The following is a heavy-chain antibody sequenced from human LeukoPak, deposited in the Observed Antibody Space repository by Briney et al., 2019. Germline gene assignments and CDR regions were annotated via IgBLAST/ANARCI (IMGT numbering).Heavy chain of an antibody. CDR2: INPSGGST. J-gene: IGHJ4*02. D-gene: IGHD2-2*02. CDR1: GYTFTGYY. CDR3: ARDLVVPAAIPATAFDY. Sequence: ASVKVSCKASGYTFTGYYMHWVRQAPGQGLEWMGIINPSGGSTSYAQKFQGRVTMTRDTSTSTVYMELSSLRSEDTAVYYCARDLVVPAAIPATAFDYWGQGTLVTVSS. V-gene: IGHV1-46*01.